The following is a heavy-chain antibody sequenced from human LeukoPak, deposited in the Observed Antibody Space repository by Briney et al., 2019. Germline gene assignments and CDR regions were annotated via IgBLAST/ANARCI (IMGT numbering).Heavy chain of an antibody. CDR1: GYSISSGYY. CDR2: VYHSGST. CDR3: ARVSNGVYSNYPNWFDP. D-gene: IGHD4-11*01. V-gene: IGHV4-38-2*01. Sequence: PSETLSLTCAVSGYSISSGYYWGWIRQLPGKGLEWIGSVYHSGSTYYNPSLKSRVTISVDTSKNQFSLKLSSVTAADTAVYYCARVSNGVYSNYPNWFDPWGQGTLVTVSS. J-gene: IGHJ5*02.